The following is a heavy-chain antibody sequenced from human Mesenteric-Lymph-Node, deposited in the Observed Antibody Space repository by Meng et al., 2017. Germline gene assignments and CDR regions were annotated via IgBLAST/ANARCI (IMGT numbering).Heavy chain of an antibody. CDR1: GYTFTGYF. CDR2: INPKNGDA. D-gene: IGHD6-19*01. Sequence: VELVRSGAEGTKPGASVKVSCQTSGYTFTGYFMDWVRQAPGQGLEWMGWINPKNGDARYSEKVQGRVIMTRDTSISTAYMEVTNLRHDDTAVYYCARDLAGLGGYWGQGTLVTVSS. V-gene: IGHV1-2*02. CDR3: ARDLAGLGGY. J-gene: IGHJ4*02.